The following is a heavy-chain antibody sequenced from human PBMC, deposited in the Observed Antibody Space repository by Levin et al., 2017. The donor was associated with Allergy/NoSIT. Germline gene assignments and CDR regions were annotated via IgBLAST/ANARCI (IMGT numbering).Heavy chain of an antibody. CDR1: GFTFSSYG. CDR3: ARDRGGSYLDH. CDR2: ISWDGNNE. Sequence: GESLKISCAASGFTFSSYGMHWVRQAPGKGLEWVAVISWDGNNENYADSVKGRFTISRDNSKKTLYLQMNSLRPEDTAVYYCARDRGGSYLDHWGQGTLVTVSS. D-gene: IGHD1-26*01. J-gene: IGHJ4*02. V-gene: IGHV3-30*03.